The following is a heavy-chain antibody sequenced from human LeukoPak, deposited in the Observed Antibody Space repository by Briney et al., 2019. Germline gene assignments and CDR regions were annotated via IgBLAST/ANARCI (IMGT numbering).Heavy chain of an antibody. CDR2: IYTSGST. D-gene: IGHD2-15*01. J-gene: IGHJ5*02. CDR3: AREDHYSGYCSGGSCYTRWFDP. CDR1: GGSISSYY. Sequence: SQTLSLTCTVSGGSISSYYWSWIRQPAGKGLEWIGRIYTSGSTNYNPSLKRQVTMSVDTSKNQFSLTLSSVTAADTAVYYCAREDHYSGYCSGGSCYTRWFDPWGQGTLVTVSS. V-gene: IGHV4-4*07.